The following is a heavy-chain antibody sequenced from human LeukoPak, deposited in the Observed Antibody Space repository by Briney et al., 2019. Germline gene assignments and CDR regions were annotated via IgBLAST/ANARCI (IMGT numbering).Heavy chain of an antibody. D-gene: IGHD7-27*01. Sequence: PSETLSLTCAVYGGSFSGYYWSWIRQPPGKGLEWIGEINHSGSTNYSPSPKSRVTISVDTSKNQFSLKLSSVTAADTAVYYCARDLPGLGINYWGQGTLVTVSS. J-gene: IGHJ4*02. CDR3: ARDLPGLGINY. CDR1: GGSFSGYY. CDR2: INHSGST. V-gene: IGHV4-34*01.